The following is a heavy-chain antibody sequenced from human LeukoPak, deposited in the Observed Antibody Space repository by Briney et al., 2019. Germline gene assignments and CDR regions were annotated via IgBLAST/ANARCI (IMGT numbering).Heavy chain of an antibody. J-gene: IGHJ4*02. CDR2: IRYDGSNK. Sequence: GGSLRLSCAASGFTFSSYGMHWVRQAPGKGLEWVAFIRYDGSNKYYADSVKGRFTISRDNSKNTLYLQMNSLRAEDTAVYYCARESYYDSSGYGGWGQGTLVTVSS. CDR3: ARESYYDSSGYGG. CDR1: GFTFSSYG. V-gene: IGHV3-30*02. D-gene: IGHD3-22*01.